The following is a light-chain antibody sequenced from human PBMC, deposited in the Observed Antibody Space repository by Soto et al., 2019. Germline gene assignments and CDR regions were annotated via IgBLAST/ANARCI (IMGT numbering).Light chain of an antibody. Sequence: QPVLTQPPSASGTPGQRVTMSCSGSSSNIGSNTVNWYQQLPGTAPALLIYSNNQRPSGVPDRISGSKSGTSASLAISGLQSEDEAHYYCAAWDDSLNGVVFGGGTKLTVL. CDR1: SSNIGSNT. CDR2: SNN. CDR3: AAWDDSLNGVV. V-gene: IGLV1-44*01. J-gene: IGLJ2*01.